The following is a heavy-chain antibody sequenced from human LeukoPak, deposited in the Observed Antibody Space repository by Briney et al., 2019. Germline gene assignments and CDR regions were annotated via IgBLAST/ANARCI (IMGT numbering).Heavy chain of an antibody. D-gene: IGHD3-22*01. CDR1: GFTFTKYW. CDR2: ISGSGGST. J-gene: IGHJ3*02. V-gene: IGHV3-23*01. CDR3: ANTDSSGPPRRAFDI. Sequence: GGSLRLSCAASGFTFTKYWMTWVRQAPGKGLEWVSAISGSGGSTYYADSVKGRFTISRDNSKNTLYLQMNSLRAEDTAVYYCANTDSSGPPRRAFDIWGQGTMVTVSS.